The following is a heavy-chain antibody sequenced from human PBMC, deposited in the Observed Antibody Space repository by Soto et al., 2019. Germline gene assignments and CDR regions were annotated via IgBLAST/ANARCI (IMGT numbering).Heavy chain of an antibody. Sequence: QVQLVQSGAEVKKPGASVKVSCKASGYTFTSYDINWVRQATGQGLEWMGWMNPNSGNTGYAQKFQGRVTMTRNTSISTGYMELSSLRSEDTAVYYCASSSKSPGPPDYWGQGTLVTVSS. J-gene: IGHJ4*02. CDR3: ASSSKSPGPPDY. CDR2: MNPNSGNT. CDR1: GYTFTSYD. V-gene: IGHV1-8*01.